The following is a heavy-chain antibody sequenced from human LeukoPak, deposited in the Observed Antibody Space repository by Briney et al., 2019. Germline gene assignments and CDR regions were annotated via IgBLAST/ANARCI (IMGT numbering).Heavy chain of an antibody. Sequence: ASVKVSCKASGYTFTSYGISWVRQAPGQGLEWMGWINPNSGGTNYAQKFQGRVTMTEDTSTDTAYMELSSLRSEDTAVYYCATLGGSGWSVWGQGTLVTVSS. V-gene: IGHV1-18*01. CDR3: ATLGGSGWSV. CDR2: INPNSGGT. J-gene: IGHJ4*02. D-gene: IGHD6-19*01. CDR1: GYTFTSYG.